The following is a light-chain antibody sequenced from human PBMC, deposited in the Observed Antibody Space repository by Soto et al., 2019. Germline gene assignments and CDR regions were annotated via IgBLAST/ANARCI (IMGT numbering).Light chain of an antibody. CDR2: KAS. J-gene: IGKJ3*01. CDR1: QSITSW. V-gene: IGKV1-5*03. Sequence: DIQMTQSPSPLSASVGDRVTITCRASQSITSWLAWYQQKPGKAPKLLMYKASSLESGVPSRFSGSGSGTEFTLTISGLQPDDFATYFCQQYNSYPFTFGPGTKVDIK. CDR3: QQYNSYPFT.